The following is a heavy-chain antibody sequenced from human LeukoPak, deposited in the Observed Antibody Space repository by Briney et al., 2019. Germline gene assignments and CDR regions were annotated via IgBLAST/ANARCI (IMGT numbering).Heavy chain of an antibody. CDR1: GFTFSNNW. D-gene: IGHD1-7*01. Sequence: PGGSLRLSCAASGFTFSNNWMTWVRQAPGKGLEWVASVKKDASEKYYVDSVKGRFTISRDNAKNSLYLQMNSLRAEDTAIYFFAREDDWNYEDYWGQGTLVTVSS. V-gene: IGHV3-7*01. J-gene: IGHJ4*02. CDR3: AREDDWNYEDY. CDR2: VKKDASEK.